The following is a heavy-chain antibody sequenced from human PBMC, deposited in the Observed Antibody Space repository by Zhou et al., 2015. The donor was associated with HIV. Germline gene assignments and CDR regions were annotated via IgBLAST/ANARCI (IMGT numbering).Heavy chain of an antibody. D-gene: IGHD2-2*02. CDR1: GGTVSRFA. Sequence: QVQLVQSGAEVKKPGSSVKVSCKASGGTVSRFAISWVRQAPGQGLEWMGGIIPIFGTANYAQKFQGRVTITADESTSTAYMELSSLRSEDTAVYYCARVLGKVVPAAILTWRDYYGMDVWGQGTTVTVSS. CDR3: ARVLGKVVPAAILTWRDYYGMDV. V-gene: IGHV1-69*01. J-gene: IGHJ6*02. CDR2: IIPIFGTA.